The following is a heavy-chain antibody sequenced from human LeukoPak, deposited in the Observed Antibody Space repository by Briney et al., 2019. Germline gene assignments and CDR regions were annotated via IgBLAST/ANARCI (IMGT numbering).Heavy chain of an antibody. CDR1: GYTFTTYA. D-gene: IGHD5-18*01. V-gene: IGHV1-3*02. J-gene: IGHJ4*02. Sequence: GASLKVSCKASGYTFTTYAMHWVRQAPGQRLEWMGWSNAGNDNTKYSEEFQGRVTITRDTSANTVYMELGSLRSEDMAVYYCARGGRNSYGLDYWGQGTLVTVSS. CDR3: ARGGRNSYGLDY. CDR2: SNAGNDNT.